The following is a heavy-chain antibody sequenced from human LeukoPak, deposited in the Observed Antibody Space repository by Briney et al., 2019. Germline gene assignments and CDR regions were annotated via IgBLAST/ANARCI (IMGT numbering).Heavy chain of an antibody. CDR2: IKQDGSDK. CDR1: GLTFRNYW. D-gene: IGHD1-14*01. CDR3: ATFSGAHHKTFDS. V-gene: IGHV3-7*02. Sequence: GGSLRLSCAASGLTFRNYWMNWVCMAPGQGQEWVANIKQDGSDKFYVDSVNGRFTISRDNAKNSLYLQMNTLRAEDTAIYYCATFSGAHHKTFDSWGQGTLVTVSS. J-gene: IGHJ4*02.